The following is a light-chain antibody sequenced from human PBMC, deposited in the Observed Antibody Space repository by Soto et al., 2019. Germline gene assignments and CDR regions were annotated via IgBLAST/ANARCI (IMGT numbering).Light chain of an antibody. V-gene: IGKV3-15*01. CDR3: QQYNNWPHT. J-gene: IGKJ1*01. Sequence: EIVMTQSPATLSVSPGGRATLSCRASQSVLSNLAWYLQKPGQAPRLLIYGASTRATGIPARFSGSGSGTEFTLAISSLQSEDFAIYYCQQYNNWPHTFGQGTKVEIK. CDR2: GAS. CDR1: QSVLSN.